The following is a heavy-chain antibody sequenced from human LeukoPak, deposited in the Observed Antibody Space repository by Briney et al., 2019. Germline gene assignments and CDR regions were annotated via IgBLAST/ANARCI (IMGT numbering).Heavy chain of an antibody. V-gene: IGHV4-4*07. CDR1: GGSISSYY. D-gene: IGHD2-15*01. Sequence: PSETLSLTCTVSGGSISSYYWSWIRQPAGKGLEWIGRIYTSGSTNYIPSLKSRVTMSVDTSKNQFSLKLSSVTAADTAVYYCARDQRYCSGGSCLYNWFDPWGQETLVTVSS. CDR3: ARDQRYCSGGSCLYNWFDP. J-gene: IGHJ5*02. CDR2: IYTSGST.